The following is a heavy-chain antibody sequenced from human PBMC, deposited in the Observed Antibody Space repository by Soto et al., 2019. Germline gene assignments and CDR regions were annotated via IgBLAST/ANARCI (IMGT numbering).Heavy chain of an antibody. V-gene: IGHV4-34*01. D-gene: IGHD3-22*01. CDR1: VGSFSGHY. CDR3: VRRVKDSSGYFHFDY. CDR2: INHSGST. J-gene: IGHJ4*02. Sequence: SETLSLTCAVYVGSFSGHYWNWIRQPPGKGLEWIGEINHSGSTNYNPSLKSRVTISVDTSKNQFSLKLSSVTAADTAVYYCVRRVKDSSGYFHFDYWAQGTLVTVSS.